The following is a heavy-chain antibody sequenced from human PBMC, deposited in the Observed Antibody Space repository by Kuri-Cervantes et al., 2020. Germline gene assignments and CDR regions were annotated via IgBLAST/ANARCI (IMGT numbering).Heavy chain of an antibody. CDR1: GFSFSSYG. J-gene: IGHJ4*02. D-gene: IGHD6-13*01. Sequence: GESLKISCAASGFSFSSYGMHWVRQAPGKGLEWGAVIWYDGSNEYYADSVKGRFTISRDTSNNTLYLQMNSLRAEDTAVYYCAKDRSSSWAFDYWGQGTLVTVSS. CDR2: IWYDGSNE. CDR3: AKDRSSSWAFDY. V-gene: IGHV3-30*02.